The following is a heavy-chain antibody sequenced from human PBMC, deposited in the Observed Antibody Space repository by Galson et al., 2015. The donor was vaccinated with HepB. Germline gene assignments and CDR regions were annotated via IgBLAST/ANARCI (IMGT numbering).Heavy chain of an antibody. D-gene: IGHD2-21*01. J-gene: IGHJ4*02. CDR3: ASLYCGGDCYDY. Sequence: SLRLSCAASGFTFSSYWMSWVRQAPGKGLEWVANIKQDGSEKYYVDSVKGRFTISRDNAKNSLYLQMNSLRAEDTAVYYCASLYCGGDCYDYWGQGTLVTVSS. CDR1: GFTFSSYW. CDR2: IKQDGSEK. V-gene: IGHV3-7*03.